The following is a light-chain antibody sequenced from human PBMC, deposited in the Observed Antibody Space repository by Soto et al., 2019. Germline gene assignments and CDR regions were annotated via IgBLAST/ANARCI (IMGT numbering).Light chain of an antibody. CDR1: QSVSSSY. CDR2: GTS. CDR3: QQYGSSPR. Sequence: EIVLTQSPGTLSLSPGERATLSCRASQSVSSSYLAWYQQKPGQAPGLLIYGTSSRATGIPDRFSGSGSGTDFTLTISRLEPEDFAVYYCQQYGSSPRFGQGTKV. J-gene: IGKJ1*01. V-gene: IGKV3-20*01.